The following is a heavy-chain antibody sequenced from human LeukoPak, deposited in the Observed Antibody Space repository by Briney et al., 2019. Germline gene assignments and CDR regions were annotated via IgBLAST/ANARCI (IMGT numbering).Heavy chain of an antibody. V-gene: IGHV4-4*02. Sequence: SETLSLTCDVSGGSITQTNYWTWARQPPGKGLEWIGEVNLQGSTNYNPSLMRRVAISVDTSANHVSLQLTSVTAADTAVYYCAREGGPYRPLDYSGQGTLVTVSS. CDR3: AREGGPYRPLDY. J-gene: IGHJ4*02. CDR1: GGSITQTNY. CDR2: VNLQGST.